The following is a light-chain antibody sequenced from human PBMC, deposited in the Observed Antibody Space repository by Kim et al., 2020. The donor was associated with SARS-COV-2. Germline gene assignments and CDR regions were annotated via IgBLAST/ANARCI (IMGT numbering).Light chain of an antibody. J-gene: IGLJ3*02. CDR2: DVS. CDR3: CSYAGSSTWV. CDR1: SSDVGSYNL. V-gene: IGLV2-23*02. Sequence: QSALTQPASVSGSPGQSITISCTGTSSDVGSYNLVSWYQQHPGKAPKLMIFDVSKWPSGLSNRFSGSKSGNTASLTISGLQAEDEADYYCCSYAGSSTWVFGGGTQLTVL.